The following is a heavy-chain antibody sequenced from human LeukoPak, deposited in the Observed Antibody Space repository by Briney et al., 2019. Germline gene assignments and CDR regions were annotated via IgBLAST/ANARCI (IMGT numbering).Heavy chain of an antibody. CDR1: GFAFSSYT. Sequence: PGGSLRLSCAASGFAFSSYTMHWIRQAPGKGLEWVSSISGSNSYIFYADSVKGRFTVSRDNAKDSLYLQMNSLRAEDTAVYYCARALTTLTYEGYWGQGTLVTVSS. J-gene: IGHJ4*02. D-gene: IGHD1-1*01. V-gene: IGHV3-21*01. CDR2: ISGSNSYI. CDR3: ARALTTLTYEGY.